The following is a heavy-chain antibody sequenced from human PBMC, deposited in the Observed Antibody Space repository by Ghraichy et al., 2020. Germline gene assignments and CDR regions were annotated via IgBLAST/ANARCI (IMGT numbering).Heavy chain of an antibody. D-gene: IGHD2-15*01. Sequence: GGSLRLSCAASGFTFSSYAMSWVRQAPGKGLEWVSAISGSGGSTYYADSVKGRFTISRDNSKNTLYLQMNSLRAEDTAVYYCAKSLAGGYDDYYGMDVWGQGTTVTVSS. J-gene: IGHJ6*02. CDR2: ISGSGGST. V-gene: IGHV3-23*01. CDR1: GFTFSSYA. CDR3: AKSLAGGYDDYYGMDV.